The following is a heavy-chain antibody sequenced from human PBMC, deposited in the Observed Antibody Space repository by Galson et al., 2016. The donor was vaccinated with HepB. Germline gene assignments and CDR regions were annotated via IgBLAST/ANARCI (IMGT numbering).Heavy chain of an antibody. CDR3: AKGTTRLGDN. V-gene: IGHV3-23*01. CDR1: GFAFSAYG. D-gene: IGHD1-14*01. J-gene: IGHJ4*02. Sequence: SLRLSCAASGFAFSAYGMTWVRQAPRKGLEWVAAISTSGGSTDYADSVRGRFTISRDNSKNMLYLQMNSLRAEDSALYYCAKGTTRLGDNWGQGTLVIVSS. CDR2: ISTSGGST.